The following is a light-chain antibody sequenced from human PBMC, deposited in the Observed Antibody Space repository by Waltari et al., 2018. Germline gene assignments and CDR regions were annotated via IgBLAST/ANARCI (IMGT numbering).Light chain of an antibody. CDR3: CSYAGSVV. Sequence: QSAPTQPASVSGSPGQSLPISHPGTISYVGSYTLVSWYQQHPGKAPKLMIYEGSKRPSGVSNRFSGSKSGNTASLTISGLQAEDEADYYCCSYAGSVVFGGGTKLTVL. J-gene: IGLJ2*01. V-gene: IGLV2-23*01. CDR2: EGS. CDR1: ISYVGSYTL.